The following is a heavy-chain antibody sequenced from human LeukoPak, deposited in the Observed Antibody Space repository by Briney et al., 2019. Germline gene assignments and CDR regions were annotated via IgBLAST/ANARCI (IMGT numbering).Heavy chain of an antibody. V-gene: IGHV1-46*01. J-gene: IGHJ2*01. D-gene: IGHD3-22*01. CDR3: ARTMTYYDSSGYIYWYFDL. CDR2: INPSGGST. CDR1: GYTFTSYY. Sequence: ASVKVSCKASGYTFTSYYMHWVRQAPGQGLEWMGIINPSGGSTSYAQKFQGWVTMTRDTSISTAYMELSRLRSDDTAVYYCARTMTYYDSSGYIYWYFDLWGRGTLVTVSS.